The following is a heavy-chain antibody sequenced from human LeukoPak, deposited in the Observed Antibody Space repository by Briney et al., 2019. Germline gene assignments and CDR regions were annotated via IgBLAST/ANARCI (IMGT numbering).Heavy chain of an antibody. Sequence: GGSLRLSCAASGFTFSSYAMHWVRQAPGKGLEWVAVIPYDGSNKYYADSVKGRFTISRDNSKNTLYLQMNSLRAEDTAVYYCARDTPYSGSYYGYFDYWGQGTLVTVSS. D-gene: IGHD1-26*01. V-gene: IGHV3-30*04. J-gene: IGHJ4*02. CDR1: GFTFSSYA. CDR3: ARDTPYSGSYYGYFDY. CDR2: IPYDGSNK.